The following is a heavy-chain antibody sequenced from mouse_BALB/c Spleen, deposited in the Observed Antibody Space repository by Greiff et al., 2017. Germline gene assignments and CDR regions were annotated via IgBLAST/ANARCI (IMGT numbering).Heavy chain of an antibody. CDR2: ISSGGGST. V-gene: IGHV5-12-1*01. J-gene: IGHJ1*01. Sequence: EVKLVESGGGLVKPGGSLKLSCAASGFAFSSYDMSWVRQTPEKRLEWVAYISSGGGSTYYPDTVKGRFTISRDNAKNTLYLQMSNLKSEDTAMYYCARRGNRRTWYFDVWGAGTTVTVSS. CDR1: GFAFSSYD. D-gene: IGHD2-1*01. CDR3: ARRGNRRTWYFDV.